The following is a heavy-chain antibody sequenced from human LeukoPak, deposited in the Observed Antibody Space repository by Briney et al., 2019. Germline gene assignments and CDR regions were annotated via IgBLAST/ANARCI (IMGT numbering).Heavy chain of an antibody. J-gene: IGHJ4*02. CDR1: GGSISSSSYY. CDR2: IYYSGST. Sequence: SETLSLTCTVSGGSISSSSYYWGWIRQPPGKGLEWIGSIYYSGSTYYNPSLKSRVTISVDTSKNQFSLKLSSVTAADTAVYYCARLCTDDYGGNSGLDWGQGTLVTVSS. CDR3: ARLCTDDYGGNSGLD. V-gene: IGHV4-39*07. D-gene: IGHD4-23*01.